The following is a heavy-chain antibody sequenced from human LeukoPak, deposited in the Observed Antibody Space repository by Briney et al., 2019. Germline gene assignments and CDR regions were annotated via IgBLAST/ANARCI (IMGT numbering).Heavy chain of an antibody. Sequence: ASVKVSCTASGYTFTRYDINWVRQSTGQGLECRRWMNTNSGNTGYAQKFQGRVTMARNTSISTAYMELSSLRSEDTAVYYCARAPDNWNAFDIWGQGTMVTVSS. J-gene: IGHJ3*02. V-gene: IGHV1-8*01. CDR2: MNTNSGNT. D-gene: IGHD1-20*01. CDR1: GYTFTRYD. CDR3: ARAPDNWNAFDI.